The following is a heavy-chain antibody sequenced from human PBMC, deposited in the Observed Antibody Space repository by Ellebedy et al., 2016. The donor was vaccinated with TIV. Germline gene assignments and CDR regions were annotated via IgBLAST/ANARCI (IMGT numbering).Heavy chain of an antibody. J-gene: IGHJ4*02. V-gene: IGHV3-33*01. CDR3: ARDLGVRGVVPFDY. CDR1: GFTFSSYG. D-gene: IGHD3-10*01. CDR2: IWYDGSNK. Sequence: GESLKISXAASGFTFSSYGMHWVRQAPGKGLEWVAVIWYDGSNKYYADSVKGRFTISRDNSKNTLYLQMNSLRAEDTAVYYCARDLGVRGVVPFDYWGQGTLVTVSS.